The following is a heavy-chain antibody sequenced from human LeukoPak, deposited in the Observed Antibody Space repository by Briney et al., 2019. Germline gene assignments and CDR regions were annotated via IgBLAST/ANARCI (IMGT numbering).Heavy chain of an antibody. D-gene: IGHD2-21*02. V-gene: IGHV3-64*01. CDR3: ARDPCGGDCYLDY. Sequence: PGGFLRLSCAASGFTFSSYAMHWVRQAPGKGLEYVSGISSNGSNTYYANSMKGRFTISRDNSKNTLYLQMSSLRAEDMAVYYCARDPCGGDCYLDYWGQGTLVTVSS. CDR1: GFTFSSYA. J-gene: IGHJ4*02. CDR2: ISSNGSNT.